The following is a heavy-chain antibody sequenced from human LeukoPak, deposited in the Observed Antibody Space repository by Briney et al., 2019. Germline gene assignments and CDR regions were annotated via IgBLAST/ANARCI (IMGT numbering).Heavy chain of an antibody. CDR2: IIPIFGTA. D-gene: IGHD3-22*01. V-gene: IGHV1-69*13. CDR1: GGTFSSYA. J-gene: IGHJ6*02. CDR3: ARMYYYDSSGSNYYYYGMDV. Sequence: GASVKVSCKASGGTFSSYAISWVRQAPGQGLEWMGGIIPIFGTANYAQKFQGRVTITADESTSTAYMELSSLRSEDTAVYYCARMYYYDSSGSNYYYYGMDVWGQGTTVTVSS.